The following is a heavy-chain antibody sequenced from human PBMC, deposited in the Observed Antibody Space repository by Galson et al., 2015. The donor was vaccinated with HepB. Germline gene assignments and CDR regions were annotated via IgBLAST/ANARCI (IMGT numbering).Heavy chain of an antibody. D-gene: IGHD2-2*01. CDR1: GFTFRSHW. V-gene: IGHV3-74*01. J-gene: IGHJ6*02. CDR2: INRAGSST. CDR3: GKDSEGVPNARVMDV. Sequence: SLRLSCAASGFTFRSHWMHWVRQAPGKGLVWVSRINRAGSSTNYADSVKGRFTISRDNAKNTLYLQMSSLRAGDTAVYYCGKDSEGVPNARVMDVWGQGSTVTVSS.